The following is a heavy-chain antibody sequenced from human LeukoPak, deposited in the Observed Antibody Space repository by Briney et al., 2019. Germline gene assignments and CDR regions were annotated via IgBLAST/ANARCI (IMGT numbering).Heavy chain of an antibody. CDR2: INHSGST. V-gene: IGHV4-34*01. CDR3: ARSDGYGLVGI. CDR1: GGSFSGCY. J-gene: IGHJ3*02. Sequence: SETLSLTCDVYGGSFSGCYWSWIRQPPGKGLEWIGEINHSGSTNYNPSLKSRVTISVDTSKNQFSLKLSSVTAADTAVYYCARSDGYGLVGIWGQGTMVTVSS. D-gene: IGHD3-10*01.